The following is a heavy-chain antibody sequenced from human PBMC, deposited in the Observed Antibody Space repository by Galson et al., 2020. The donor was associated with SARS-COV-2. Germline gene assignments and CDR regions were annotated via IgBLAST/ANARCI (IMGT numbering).Heavy chain of an antibody. CDR1: GFTFSDYY. CDR3: ARDLHSSGWYNGMDV. V-gene: IGHV3-11*01. Sequence: NSGGSLRLSCAASGFTFSDYYMSWIRQAPGKGLEWVSYISSSGSTIYYADSVKGRFTISRDNAKNSLYLQMNSLSAEDTAVYYCARDLHSSGWYNGMDVWGQGTTVTVSS. CDR2: ISSSGSTI. J-gene: IGHJ6*02. D-gene: IGHD6-19*01.